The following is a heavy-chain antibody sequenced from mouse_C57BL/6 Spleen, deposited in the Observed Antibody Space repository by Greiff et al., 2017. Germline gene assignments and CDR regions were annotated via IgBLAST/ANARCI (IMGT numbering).Heavy chain of an antibody. J-gene: IGHJ2*01. V-gene: IGHV1-50*01. Sequence: VQLQQSGPELVKPGASVKLSCKASGYTFTSYWMQWVKQRPGQGLEWIGEIDPSDSYTNYNQKFKGKATLTVDTSSSTAYMQLSSLTSEDSAVYYCARSLYGSRYFDYWGQGTTLTVSS. CDR2: IDPSDSYT. D-gene: IGHD1-1*01. CDR1: GYTFTSYW. CDR3: ARSLYGSRYFDY.